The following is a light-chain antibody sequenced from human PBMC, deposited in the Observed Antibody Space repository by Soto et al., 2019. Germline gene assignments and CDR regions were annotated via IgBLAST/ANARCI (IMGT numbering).Light chain of an antibody. CDR3: QQRSNAWT. V-gene: IGKV3-11*01. CDR1: QSISSN. CDR2: GAS. Sequence: EIVMTQSPATLSVSPGERATLSCRASQSISSNLAWYQQKPGQAPRLLIYGASSRATGIPDRFSGSGSGTDFTLTISSLEPEDFAVYYCQQRSNAWTFGQGTKVDIK. J-gene: IGKJ1*01.